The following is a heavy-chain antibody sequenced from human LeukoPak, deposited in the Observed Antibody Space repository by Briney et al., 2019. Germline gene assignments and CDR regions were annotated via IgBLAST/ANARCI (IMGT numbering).Heavy chain of an antibody. D-gene: IGHD6-13*01. Sequence: ASVKVSCKASGYAFTSYGISWVRQAPGQGLEWMGCISVYNGNTNYAQKLQGRVTMTTDTSTSTAYMELRSLRSDDTAVYYCARVARIAAAAASYYYMDVWGKGTTVTVSS. V-gene: IGHV1-18*01. J-gene: IGHJ6*03. CDR2: ISVYNGNT. CDR3: ARVARIAAAAASYYYMDV. CDR1: GYAFTSYG.